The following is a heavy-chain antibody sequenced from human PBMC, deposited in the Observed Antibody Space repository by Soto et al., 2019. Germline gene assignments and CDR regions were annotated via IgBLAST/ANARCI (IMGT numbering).Heavy chain of an antibody. D-gene: IGHD6-25*01. CDR1: GFTFSSSA. Sequence: GESLKISCAASGFTFSSSAMGWVRQAPGKGLEWVSVISGSGGSTYYADSVKGRFTISRDNSKDTLSLQMNSLRADDTAVYYCAKVRGYCSDWGQGTLVTVSS. J-gene: IGHJ4*02. V-gene: IGHV3-23*01. CDR3: AKVRGYCSD. CDR2: ISGSGGST.